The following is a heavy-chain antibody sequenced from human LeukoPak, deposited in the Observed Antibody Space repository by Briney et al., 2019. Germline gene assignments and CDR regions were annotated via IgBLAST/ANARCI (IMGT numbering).Heavy chain of an antibody. Sequence: SETLSLTCTVSGASLSSYYWSWIGQPPGKGLEGIGYMYYSGSPNYNPSLKSRVTISGDTPKNEFSLKLSSVTAADTAVYYCARGVAGYGPYDYWGRGTLVTVSS. D-gene: IGHD5-12*01. V-gene: IGHV4-59*01. J-gene: IGHJ4*02. CDR2: MYYSGSP. CDR1: GASLSSYY. CDR3: ARGVAGYGPYDY.